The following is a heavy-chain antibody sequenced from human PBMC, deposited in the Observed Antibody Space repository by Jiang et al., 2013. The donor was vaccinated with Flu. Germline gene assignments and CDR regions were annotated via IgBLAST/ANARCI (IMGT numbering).Heavy chain of an antibody. CDR3: ARDRGYSRTWYFDY. V-gene: IGHV1-18*01. CDR1: GYTFTKYG. Sequence: SGAEVKKPGASVKVSCKTSGYTFTKYGISWVRQAPGQGLEWMGWISGNNGNTKYAEKLQGRVSMTTDTSTSTAYMDLRSLRSDDTAVYYCARDRGYSRTWYFDYWGQGTLVTVSS. J-gene: IGHJ4*02. CDR2: ISGNNGNT. D-gene: IGHD6-13*01.